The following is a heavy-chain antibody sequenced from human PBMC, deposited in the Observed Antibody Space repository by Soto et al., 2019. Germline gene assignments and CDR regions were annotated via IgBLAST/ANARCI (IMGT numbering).Heavy chain of an antibody. CDR3: ARAGNCTSTTCFSGWLAP. CDR1: GYTFTSYS. CDR2: INTDNGKT. J-gene: IGHJ5*02. Sequence: ASVKVSCKASGYTFTSYSIHWVRQAPGQRLEWMGWINTDNGKTRDSQKFQDRVTLTRDTSANTAYMELSSLTSEDTAVYYCARAGNCTSTTCFSGWLAPWGQGTRGTAPQ. V-gene: IGHV1-3*04. D-gene: IGHD2-2*01.